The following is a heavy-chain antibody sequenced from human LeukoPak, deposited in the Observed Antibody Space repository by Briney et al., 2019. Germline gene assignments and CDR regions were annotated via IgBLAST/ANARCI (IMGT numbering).Heavy chain of an antibody. V-gene: IGHV4-39*01. J-gene: IGHJ5*02. CDR2: IYYSGST. CDR3: ARRWGRRFLEWLSTNNWFDP. Sequence: PSETLSLTCTVSGGSISSSSYYWGWIRQPPGKGLEWIGSIYYSGSTYYNPSLKSRVTISVDTSKNQFSLKLSSVTAADTAVYYCARRWGRRFLEWLSTNNWFDPWGQGTLVTVSS. CDR1: GGSISSSSYY. D-gene: IGHD3-3*01.